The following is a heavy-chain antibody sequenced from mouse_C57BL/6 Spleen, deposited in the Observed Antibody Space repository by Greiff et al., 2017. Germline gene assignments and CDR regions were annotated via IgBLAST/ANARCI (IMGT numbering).Heavy chain of an antibody. D-gene: IGHD2-10*02. CDR1: GYTFTSYW. CDR3: ARFSYGNYGGYYAMDY. V-gene: IGHV1-53*01. CDR2: INPSNGGT. Sequence: VQLQQPGTELVKPGASVKLSCKASGYTFTSYWMHWVKQRPGQGLEWIGNINPSNGGTNYNEKFKSKATLTVDKSSSTAYMQLSSLTSEDSAVYYCARFSYGNYGGYYAMDYWGQGTSVTVSS. J-gene: IGHJ4*01.